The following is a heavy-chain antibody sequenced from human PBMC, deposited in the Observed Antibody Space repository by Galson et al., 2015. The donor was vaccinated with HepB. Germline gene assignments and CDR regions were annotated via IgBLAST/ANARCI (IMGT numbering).Heavy chain of an antibody. J-gene: IGHJ5*02. V-gene: IGHV1-69*02. CDR1: GGTFSSYT. D-gene: IGHD3-10*01. Sequence: SVKVSCKASGGTFSSYTISWVRQAPGQGLEWMGRIIPILGIANYAQKFQGRVTITADKSTSTAYMELSSLRSEDTAVYYCARVYGSGSYYLGPWGQGTLVTVSS. CDR2: IIPILGIA. CDR3: ARVYGSGSYYLGP.